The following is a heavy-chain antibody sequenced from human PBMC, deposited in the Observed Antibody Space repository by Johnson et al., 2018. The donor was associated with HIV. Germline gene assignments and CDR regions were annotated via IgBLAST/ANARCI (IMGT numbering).Heavy chain of an antibody. CDR3: ARELGGSSLPFGAFDI. CDR2: IKQDGSEK. Sequence: VQLVESGGGLVQPGGSLRLSCAASGFTFSSYWMSWVRQAPGKGLEWVANIKQDGSEKYYVDSVKGRFTISRDNAKNSVYLQMNSLRAEDTAVYYCARELGGSSLPFGAFDIWGQGTMVTVSS. D-gene: IGHD6-13*01. CDR1: GFTFSSYW. V-gene: IGHV3-7*05. J-gene: IGHJ3*02.